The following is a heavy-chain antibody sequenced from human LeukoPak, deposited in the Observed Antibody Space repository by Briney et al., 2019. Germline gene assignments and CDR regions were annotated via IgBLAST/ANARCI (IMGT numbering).Heavy chain of an antibody. CDR2: INDSERI. V-gene: IGHV4-34*01. J-gene: IGHJ6*03. CDR3: VRRWNYGIYYHIDV. D-gene: IGHD1-7*01. CDR1: GVSFSNYY. Sequence: SETLSLTCAVYGVSFSNYYWGWIRQSPVKGLEWIGEINDSERIIYNPSLKSRVTILVDMSKNQFSLRLNSVTAADTAIYYCVRRWNYGIYYHIDVWGKGTTVTVSS.